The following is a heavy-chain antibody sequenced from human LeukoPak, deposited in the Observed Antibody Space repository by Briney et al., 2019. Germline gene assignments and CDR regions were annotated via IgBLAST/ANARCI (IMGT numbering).Heavy chain of an antibody. Sequence: ASVKVSCKASGCTFTGYYMHWVRQAPGQGLEWMGWISAYNGNTNYAQKLQGRVTMTTDTSTSTAYMELRSLRSDDTAVYYCARSQRGSFDPWGQGTLVTVSS. CDR2: ISAYNGNT. V-gene: IGHV1-18*04. D-gene: IGHD6-25*01. J-gene: IGHJ5*02. CDR3: ARSQRGSFDP. CDR1: GCTFTGYY.